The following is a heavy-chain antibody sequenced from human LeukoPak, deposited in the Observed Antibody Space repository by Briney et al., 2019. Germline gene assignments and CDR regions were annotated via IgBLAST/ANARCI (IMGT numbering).Heavy chain of an antibody. D-gene: IGHD1-26*01. CDR3: ARFELPGIDY. Sequence: GEPLKISCKGSGYSFTSYWIGWVRQMPGKGLEWMGIIYPGDSDTRSSPSFQGQVTISPGKSISTAYLQWSSLKASDTAMYYRARFELPGIDYWGQGTLVTVSS. V-gene: IGHV5-51*01. CDR1: GYSFTSYW. CDR2: IYPGDSDT. J-gene: IGHJ4*02.